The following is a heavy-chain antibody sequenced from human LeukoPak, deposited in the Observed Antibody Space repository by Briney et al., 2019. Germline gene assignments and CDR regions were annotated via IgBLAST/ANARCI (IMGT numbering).Heavy chain of an antibody. CDR3: ARDPPGIHYGDYGPGDY. V-gene: IGHV4-38-2*02. J-gene: IGHJ4*02. D-gene: IGHD4-17*01. Sequence: SETLSLTCTVSGYSISSGYYWGWIRQPPGKGLEWIGSIYHSGSTYYNPSLKSRVTLSIDTSKNQFSLRLSSVTAADTAVYYCARDPPGIHYGDYGPGDYWGQGTLVTVSS. CDR2: IYHSGST. CDR1: GYSISSGYY.